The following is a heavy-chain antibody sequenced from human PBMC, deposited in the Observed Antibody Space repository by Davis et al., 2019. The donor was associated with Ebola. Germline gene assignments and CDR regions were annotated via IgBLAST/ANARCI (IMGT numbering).Heavy chain of an antibody. D-gene: IGHD2-15*01. CDR1: GYTFTGYY. Sequence: ASVKVSCKASGYTFTGYYMHWVRQAPGQGLEWMGRINPNSGGTNYAQKFQGRVTMTRDTSISTAYMELSRLRSDDTAVYYCARDLDIVVVVAAGCYGMDVWGKGTTVTVSS. J-gene: IGHJ6*04. V-gene: IGHV1-2*06. CDR2: INPNSGGT. CDR3: ARDLDIVVVVAAGCYGMDV.